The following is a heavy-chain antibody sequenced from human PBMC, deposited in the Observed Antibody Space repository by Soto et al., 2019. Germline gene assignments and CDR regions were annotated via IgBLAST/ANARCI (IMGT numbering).Heavy chain of an antibody. CDR3: ARDPYDFWSGYSDS. V-gene: IGHV3-48*01. Sequence: EVQLVESGGGLVQPGGSLRLSCAASGFTFSSYSMNWVRQAPGKGLEWVSYISSSSSSIYYADSVKGRFTVSRDNAKNSLYLQMSSLRAGDTAVYYCARDPYDFWSGYSDSWGQGTLVTVSS. D-gene: IGHD3-3*01. CDR1: GFTFSSYS. J-gene: IGHJ4*02. CDR2: ISSSSSSI.